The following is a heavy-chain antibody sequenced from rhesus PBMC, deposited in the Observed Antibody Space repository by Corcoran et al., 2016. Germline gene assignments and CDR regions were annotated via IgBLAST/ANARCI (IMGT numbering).Heavy chain of an antibody. V-gene: IGHV4-65*02. CDR2: ISGSSRST. CDR1: GVSICSSNW. Sequence: QVQLQESGPGLVKPSETLSLTCAVSGVSICSSNWWSWISQPPGKGLEWIGYISGSSRSTYYNPSLKSRVTISKDTSKNQFSLKLSAVTAADTAVYYCATARGPFDYWGQGVLVTVSS. D-gene: IGHD2-15*01. CDR3: ATARGPFDY. J-gene: IGHJ4*01.